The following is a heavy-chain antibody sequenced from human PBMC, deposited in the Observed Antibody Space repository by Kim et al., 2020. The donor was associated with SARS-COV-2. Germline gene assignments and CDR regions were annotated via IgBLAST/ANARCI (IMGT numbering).Heavy chain of an antibody. D-gene: IGHD3-3*01. CDR1: GFTFSSYA. J-gene: IGHJ6*02. V-gene: IGHV3-23*01. Sequence: GGSLRLSCAASGFTFSSYAMSWVRQAPGKGLEWVSAISGSGGSTYYADSVKGRFTISRDNSKNTLYLQMNSLRAEDTAVYYCAKGYLRGYYIPWGMDVWGQGTTVTVSS. CDR3: AKGYLRGYYIPWGMDV. CDR2: ISGSGGST.